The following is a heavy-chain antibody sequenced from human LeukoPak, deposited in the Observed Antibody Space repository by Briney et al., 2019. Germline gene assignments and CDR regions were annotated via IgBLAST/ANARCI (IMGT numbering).Heavy chain of an antibody. CDR2: IKQDGSET. CDR3: ARDCWDYGSGSYCGIDY. V-gene: IGHV3-7*01. CDR1: GFTFSTYW. Sequence: QTGGSLRLSCATSGFTFSTYWMSWVRQAPGKGLEWVANIKQDGSETYYADSVKGRFTISRDNAKNSLYLQMNSLRAEDTTVYYCARDCWDYGSGSYCGIDYWGQGTLVTVSS. J-gene: IGHJ4*02. D-gene: IGHD3-10*01.